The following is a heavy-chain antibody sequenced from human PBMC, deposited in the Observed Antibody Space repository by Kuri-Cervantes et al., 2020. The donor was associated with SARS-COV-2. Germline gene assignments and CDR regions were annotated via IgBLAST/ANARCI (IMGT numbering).Heavy chain of an antibody. CDR2: IYYSGST. CDR1: GGSISSYY. D-gene: IGHD6-13*01. V-gene: IGHV4-59*12. CDR3: ARVGPAAEGAFDI. J-gene: IGHJ3*02. Sequence: SETLSLTCTVSGGSISSYYWSWIRQPPGKGLEWIGYIYYSGSTNYNPSLKSRVTISVDPSKNQFSLKLSSVTAADTAVYYCARVGPAAEGAFDIWGQGTMVTVSS.